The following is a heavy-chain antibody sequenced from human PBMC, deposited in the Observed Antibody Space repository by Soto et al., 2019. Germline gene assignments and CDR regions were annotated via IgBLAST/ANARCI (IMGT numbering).Heavy chain of an antibody. Sequence: TWWSLRLSCISSVFTFRTYTMNWGRQAPGKGLEWVSGIRGFSPYTFYAESVKGRFTISRDNAKNSLYLQMNSLRAEDTAVYYCARDRGYDAHDYYYNAMDVWGQGTTVTVSS. CDR3: ARDRGYDAHDYYYNAMDV. J-gene: IGHJ6*02. CDR2: IRGFSPYT. D-gene: IGHD3-10*01. V-gene: IGHV3-21*01. CDR1: VFTFRTYT.